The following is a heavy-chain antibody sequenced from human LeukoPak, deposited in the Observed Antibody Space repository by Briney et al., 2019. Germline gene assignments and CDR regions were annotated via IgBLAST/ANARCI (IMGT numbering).Heavy chain of an antibody. CDR3: ARGPPVIVVVPAAPGPEYYFDY. CDR1: GFTLSSYG. Sequence: GGSLRLSCAASGFTLSSYGMHWVRQAPGKGLEWVAFIRYDGSNKYYADSVKGRFTISRDNSKNTLYLQMNSLRAEDTAVYYCARGPPVIVVVPAAPGPEYYFDYWGQGTLVTVSS. J-gene: IGHJ4*02. CDR2: IRYDGSNK. V-gene: IGHV3-30*02. D-gene: IGHD2-2*01.